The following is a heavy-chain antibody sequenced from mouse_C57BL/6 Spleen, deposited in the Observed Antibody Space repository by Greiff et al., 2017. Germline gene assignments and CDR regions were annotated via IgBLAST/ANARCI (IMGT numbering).Heavy chain of an antibody. V-gene: IGHV1-82*01. CDR3: ERWDYGNSGAMDY. CDR1: GYAFSRSW. D-gene: IGHD2-1*01. J-gene: IGHJ4*01. Sequence: VQLQQSGPELVKPGASVKISCKASGYAFSRSWMHWVKQRPGKGLEWIGRIYPGDGDTNYNGKFKGKATRTADKSSSTAYMQPSSLTSEDSAVYFCERWDYGNSGAMDYWGQGTSVTVSS. CDR2: IYPGDGDT.